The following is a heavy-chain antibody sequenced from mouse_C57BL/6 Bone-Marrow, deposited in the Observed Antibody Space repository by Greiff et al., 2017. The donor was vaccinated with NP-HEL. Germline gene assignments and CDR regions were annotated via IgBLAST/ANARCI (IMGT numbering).Heavy chain of an antibody. D-gene: IGHD2-2*01. CDR2: IRNKANGYTT. CDR3: ASYHGYPFAY. V-gene: IGHV7-3*01. Sequence: EVKVVESGGGLVQPGGSLSLSCAASGFTFTDYYMSWVRQPPGKALEWLGFIRNKANGYTTEYSASVKGRFTISRDNSQSILYLQMNALRAEDSATYYCASYHGYPFAYWGQGTLVTVSA. CDR1: GFTFTDYY. J-gene: IGHJ3*01.